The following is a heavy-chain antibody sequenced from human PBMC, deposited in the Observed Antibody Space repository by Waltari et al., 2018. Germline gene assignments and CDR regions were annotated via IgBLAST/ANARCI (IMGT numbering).Heavy chain of an antibody. CDR2: IHHNENA. D-gene: IGHD6-19*01. J-gene: IGHJ1*01. CDR3: ARGPFPQWPIGGI. CDR1: GGSFSGYH. Sequence: QVQLQQWGAGLLKPSETLSLTCDVSGGSFSGYHWTWIRQPPGKGLEWIGEIHHNENAEYSPSLESRVTIAVDTSKNKFSLKLSSVTAADTAVYYCARGPFPQWPIGGIWGQGTLVTVSS. V-gene: IGHV4-34*01.